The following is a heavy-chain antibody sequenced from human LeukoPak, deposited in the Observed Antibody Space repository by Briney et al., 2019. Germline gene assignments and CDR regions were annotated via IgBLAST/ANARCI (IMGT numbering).Heavy chain of an antibody. CDR3: AKQSAGSAAWYSLHYDF. J-gene: IGHJ4*02. Sequence: GGPLSLSLQASGFTLATYPITWSRKPPGRGRRWVSSVDGGGGGTYYADSVKGRFTISRDNSKDTLYLQMNGLRAEDTAVYFCAKQSAGSAAWYSLHYDFWGQGTLVTVSS. V-gene: IGHV3-23*01. CDR2: VDGGGGGT. D-gene: IGHD6-13*01. CDR1: GFTLATYP.